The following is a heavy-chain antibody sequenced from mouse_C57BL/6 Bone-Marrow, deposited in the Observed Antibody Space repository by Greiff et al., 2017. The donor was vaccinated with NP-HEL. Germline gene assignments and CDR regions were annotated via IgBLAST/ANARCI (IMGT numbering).Heavy chain of an antibody. CDR2: IDPSDSET. Sequence: QVQLKQPGAELVRPGSSVKLSCKASGYTFTSYWMHWVKQRPIQGLEWIGNIDPSDSETHYNQKFKDKATLTVDKSSSTAYMQLSSLTSEDSAVYYCARSRDEDFDYWGQGTTLTVSS. CDR3: ARSRDEDFDY. CDR1: GYTFTSYW. D-gene: IGHD3-3*01. J-gene: IGHJ2*01. V-gene: IGHV1-52*01.